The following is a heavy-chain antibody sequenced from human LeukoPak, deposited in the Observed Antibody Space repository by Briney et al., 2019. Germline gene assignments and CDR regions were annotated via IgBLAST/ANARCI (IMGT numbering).Heavy chain of an antibody. J-gene: IGHJ4*03. CDR1: GYTFTSYG. CDR3: ARNSHGYSSGWLQFNFDY. Sequence: ASVKVSCKASGYTFTSYGITWVRQAPGQGLEWVGWINTYNSNTDYVQKLQGRVTMTTDTSTSTAYMELRSLRSDDTALYYCARNSHGYSSGWLQFNFDYWGQGTMVTVSS. V-gene: IGHV1-18*01. CDR2: INTYNSNT. D-gene: IGHD6-19*01.